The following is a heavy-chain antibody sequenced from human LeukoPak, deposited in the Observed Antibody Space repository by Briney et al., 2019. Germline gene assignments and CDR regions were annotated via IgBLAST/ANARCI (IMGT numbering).Heavy chain of an antibody. Sequence: GGSLRLSCAASGFTFSSYSMNWVRQAPVKGLEWVSSISSSSSYIYYADSVKGRFTISRDNAKNSLYLQMNSLRAEDTAVYYCARGGRPKGYFDYWGQGTLVTVSS. CDR1: GFTFSSYS. V-gene: IGHV3-21*01. J-gene: IGHJ4*02. CDR3: ARGGRPKGYFDY. CDR2: ISSSSSYI.